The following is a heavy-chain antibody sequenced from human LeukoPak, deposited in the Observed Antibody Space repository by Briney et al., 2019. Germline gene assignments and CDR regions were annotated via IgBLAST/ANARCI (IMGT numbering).Heavy chain of an antibody. Sequence: PSETLSLTCTVSGGSISTDSYYWGWIRQPPGKGLEWIGSVSYSGSTYYNPSLKSRVTISVDTSKNQFSLNLSSVTAADTAMYYCASVRSGSHYFDYWGQGTLVTVSS. CDR3: ASVRSGSHYFDY. D-gene: IGHD1-26*01. CDR1: GGSISTDSYY. CDR2: VSYSGST. V-gene: IGHV4-39*01. J-gene: IGHJ4*02.